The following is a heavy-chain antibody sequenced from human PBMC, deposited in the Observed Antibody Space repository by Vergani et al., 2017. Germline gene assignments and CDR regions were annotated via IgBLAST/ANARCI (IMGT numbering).Heavy chain of an antibody. Sequence: QVQLVESGGGVVQPGRSLRLSCAASGFTFSSYGMHWVRQAPGKGLEWVAVIWYDGSNKYYADSVKGRFTISRDNSKSTLYLQMNSLRAEDTAVYYCAREGRIAAAGTLPNWGQGTLVTVSS. CDR1: GFTFSSYG. V-gene: IGHV3-33*01. D-gene: IGHD6-13*01. CDR2: IWYDGSNK. J-gene: IGHJ4*02. CDR3: AREGRIAAAGTLPN.